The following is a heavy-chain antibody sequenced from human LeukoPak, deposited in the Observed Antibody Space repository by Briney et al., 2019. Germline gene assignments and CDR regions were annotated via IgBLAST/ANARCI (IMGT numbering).Heavy chain of an antibody. V-gene: IGHV3-48*03. J-gene: IGHJ4*02. CDR1: GFTFSSYE. D-gene: IGHD1-26*01. Sequence: PGGSLRLSCAASGFTFSSYEMNGVRQAPGKGLEWVSYISSSGSTIYYADSVKGRFTISRDNAKNSLHLQMNSLRAEDTAVYYCARDSSRVGATNNFDYWGQGTLVTVSS. CDR2: ISSSGSTI. CDR3: ARDSSRVGATNNFDY.